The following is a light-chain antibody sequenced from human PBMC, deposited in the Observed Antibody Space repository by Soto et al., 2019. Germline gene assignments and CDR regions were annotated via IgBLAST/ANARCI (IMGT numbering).Light chain of an antibody. CDR1: SSDVGRYNY. Sequence: QSVLTQPRSVSGSPGQSVTISCTGTSSDVGRYNYVSWYQHHPGKAPKLMIYDVSTRPSGLPDRFSGSKSGTTASLTISGLQAVDEPDYYCCSYAGSHYVLGTGTKV. CDR2: DVS. J-gene: IGLJ1*01. CDR3: CSYAGSHYV. V-gene: IGLV2-11*01.